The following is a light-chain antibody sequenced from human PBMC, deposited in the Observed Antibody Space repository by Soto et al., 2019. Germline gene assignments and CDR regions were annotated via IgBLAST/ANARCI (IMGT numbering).Light chain of an antibody. V-gene: IGLV1-44*01. CDR2: SNN. Sequence: QSVLTQPPSASGTPGQRVTISCSGSSSNIGSYTVNWYQQLPGTAPKLLIYSNNQRPSGVPDRFSGSKSGTSVSLAISGLQSENEADYYCAAWDDSRNGVVFGGGTQLTVL. CDR3: AAWDDSRNGVV. CDR1: SSNIGSYT. J-gene: IGLJ2*01.